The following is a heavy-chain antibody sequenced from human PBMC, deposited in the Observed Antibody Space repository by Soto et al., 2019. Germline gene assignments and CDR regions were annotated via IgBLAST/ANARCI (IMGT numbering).Heavy chain of an antibody. CDR3: ARGDRGAFDL. Sequence: GGSLRLPCAGSGFTFSYCRMHWGRQAPGTGLVGGSQIQNDGSITTYAASVKGRFTISRDNAKNTLYLQMNSLRAEDTAVYYCARGDRGAFDLWGQGTMVTVSS. J-gene: IGHJ3*01. CDR1: GFTFSYCR. CDR2: IQNDGSIT. V-gene: IGHV3-74*01. D-gene: IGHD3-10*01.